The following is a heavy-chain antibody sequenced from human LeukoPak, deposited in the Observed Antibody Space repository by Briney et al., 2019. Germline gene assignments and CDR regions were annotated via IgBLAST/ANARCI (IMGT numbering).Heavy chain of an antibody. D-gene: IGHD2-21*02. CDR2: ISSSGANT. CDR1: GFTFSSYA. Sequence: GGSLRLSCAASGFTFSSYAMSWVRQAPGKGLEWVSSISSSGANTYYADSVKGRFTISRDNSKNTLYLQMSSPRVEDTAVYYCAKRDRPCSGDCSAPYYFDYWGQGTLVTVSS. V-gene: IGHV3-23*01. CDR3: AKRDRPCSGDCSAPYYFDY. J-gene: IGHJ4*02.